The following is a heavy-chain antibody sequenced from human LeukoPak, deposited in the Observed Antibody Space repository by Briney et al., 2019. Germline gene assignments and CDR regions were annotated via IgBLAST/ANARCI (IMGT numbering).Heavy chain of an antibody. CDR1: GYTFTSYG. V-gene: IGHV1-18*01. J-gene: IGHJ4*02. CDR2: ISAYNGNT. D-gene: IGHD3-16*02. CDR3: ATCRGLHYDYVWGSYRSEYYFDY. Sequence: GASVRVSCKASGYTFTSYGISWVRQAPGQGLEWMGWISAYNGNTNYAQKLQGRVTMTTDTSTSTAYMELRSLRSDDTAVYYCATCRGLHYDYVWGSYRSEYYFDYWGQGTLVTVSS.